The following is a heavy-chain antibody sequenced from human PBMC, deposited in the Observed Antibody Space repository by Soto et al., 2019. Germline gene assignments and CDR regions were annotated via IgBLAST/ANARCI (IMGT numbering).Heavy chain of an antibody. Sequence: PSETLSLTCTVSGGSISSYYWSWIRQPPGKGLEWIGYIYYSGSTNYNPSLKSRVTISVDTSKNQFSLKLSSVTAADTAVYYCARDHPAGYDSSGYYSFYFDYWGQGTLVTVSS. CDR3: ARDHPAGYDSSGYYSFYFDY. D-gene: IGHD3-22*01. J-gene: IGHJ4*02. CDR1: GGSISSYY. CDR2: IYYSGST. V-gene: IGHV4-59*01.